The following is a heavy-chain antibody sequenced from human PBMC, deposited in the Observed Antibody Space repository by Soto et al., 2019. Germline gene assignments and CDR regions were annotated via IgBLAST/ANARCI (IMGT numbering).Heavy chain of an antibody. CDR3: ARHHGPTTSENWFDP. V-gene: IGHV1-18*01. D-gene: IGHD5-12*01. CDR2: ISTYSGDT. Sequence: ASVKVSCKASGYTFFTYDISWVRQAPGQGLEWMGWISTYSGDTKYAQKFQGRVTMTTDTSTTTAYLELRSLRSDDTAVYYCARHHGPTTSENWFDPWGQGTLVSV. J-gene: IGHJ5*02. CDR1: GYTFFTYD.